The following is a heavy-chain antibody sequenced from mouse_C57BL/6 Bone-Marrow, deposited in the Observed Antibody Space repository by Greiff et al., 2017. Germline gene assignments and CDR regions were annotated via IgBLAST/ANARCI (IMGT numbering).Heavy chain of an antibody. Sequence: QVQLKESGPGILQPSQTLSLTCSFSGFSLSTFGMGVGWIRQPSGKGLEWLAHLWGDDDKYYKPALKSRRTISKDTSKNQVFLKTANVDTADTATYYCARGTYYYDSSRFDYWGQGTTLTVSS. V-gene: IGHV8-8*01. J-gene: IGHJ2*01. CDR2: LWGDDDK. CDR1: GFSLSTFGMG. D-gene: IGHD1-1*01. CDR3: ARGTYYYDSSRFDY.